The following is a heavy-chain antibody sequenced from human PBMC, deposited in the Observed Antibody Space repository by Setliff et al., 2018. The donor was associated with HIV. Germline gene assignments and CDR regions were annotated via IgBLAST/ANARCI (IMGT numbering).Heavy chain of an antibody. CDR2: IYHNGST. V-gene: IGHV4-31*03. Sequence: SETLSLTCTVSGGSISIGGYYWGWIRQHPGKGLEWIGYIYHNGSTYYNPSLKSRVIISVDTSKNQFSLKLSSVTAADTAVSYCARGGGSRAATSSYHYMDVWGKGTTVTVSS. CDR1: GGSISIGGYY. D-gene: IGHD2-15*01. CDR3: ARGGGSRAATSSYHYMDV. J-gene: IGHJ6*03.